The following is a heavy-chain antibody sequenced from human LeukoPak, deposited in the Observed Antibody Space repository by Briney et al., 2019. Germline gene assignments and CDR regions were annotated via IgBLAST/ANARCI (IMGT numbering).Heavy chain of an antibody. D-gene: IGHD6-6*01. J-gene: IGHJ5*02. CDR3: ARGRAARRPLYNWFDP. CDR1: GGTFSSYA. Sequence: ASVKVSCKASGGTFSSYAINWVRQAPGQGLEWMGWMNPNSGNTGYAQKFQGRVTMTRNTSISTAYMELSSLRSEDTAVYYCARGRAARRPLYNWFDPWGQGTLVTVSS. V-gene: IGHV1-8*02. CDR2: MNPNSGNT.